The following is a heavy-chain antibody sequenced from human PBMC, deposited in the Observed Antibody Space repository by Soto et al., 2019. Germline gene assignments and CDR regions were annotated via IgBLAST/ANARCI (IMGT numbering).Heavy chain of an antibody. CDR3: ARWDCTNGVCYDYYGMDV. CDR1: GGTFSSYA. J-gene: IGHJ6*02. V-gene: IGHV1-8*02. CDR2: MNPNSGNT. Sequence: ASVKVSCKASGGTFSSYAINWVRQATGQGLEWMGWMNPNSGNTGYAQKFQGRVTMTRNTSISTAYMELSSLRSEDTAVYYCARWDCTNGVCYDYYGMDVWGQGTTVTVSS. D-gene: IGHD2-8*01.